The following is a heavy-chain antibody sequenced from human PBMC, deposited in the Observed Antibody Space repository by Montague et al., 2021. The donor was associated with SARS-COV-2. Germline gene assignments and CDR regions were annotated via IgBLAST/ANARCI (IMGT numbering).Heavy chain of an antibody. CDR1: RRANCSGT. CDR3: ARARGGTIFGVIGAYYGMDI. Sequence: SETLSLTCLVHRRANCSGTRAQIGRAHVWRLVTTGYLMYTGASKYNPSLKSRATISVDTSKNQFSLTLSSMTAADTAVYYCARARGGTIFGVIGAYYGMDIWGQGTTVNV. CDR2: LMYTGAS. V-gene: IGHV4-59*01. D-gene: IGHD3-3*01. J-gene: IGHJ6*02.